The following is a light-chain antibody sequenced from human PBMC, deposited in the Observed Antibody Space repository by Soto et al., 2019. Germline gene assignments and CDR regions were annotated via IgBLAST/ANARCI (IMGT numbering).Light chain of an antibody. CDR3: QHASAFPIT. CDR1: QGISNW. Sequence: DIQMTQSPSFVSASVEDRVTVTCRASQGISNWLAWYQQKPGKAPKLLIYTASTLGSGVPSRFSGSGSRTDFNLTISSLQPEHFATYYCQHASAFPITFGQGTRLEIK. J-gene: IGKJ5*01. V-gene: IGKV1-12*01. CDR2: TAS.